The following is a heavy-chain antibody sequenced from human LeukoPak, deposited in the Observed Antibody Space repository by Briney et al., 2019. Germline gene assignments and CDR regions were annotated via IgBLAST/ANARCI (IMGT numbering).Heavy chain of an antibody. Sequence: GGSLRLSCAASGFTFSSDWMSWVRQAPGKGLEWVANIKQDGSEKYYVDSVKGRFTISRDNAKNSLYLQMNSLRAEDTAVYYCARGPRYYYDSSGYYFLDYWGQGTLVTVSS. J-gene: IGHJ4*02. CDR2: IKQDGSEK. CDR3: ARGPRYYYDSSGYYFLDY. V-gene: IGHV3-7*01. CDR1: GFTFSSDW. D-gene: IGHD3-22*01.